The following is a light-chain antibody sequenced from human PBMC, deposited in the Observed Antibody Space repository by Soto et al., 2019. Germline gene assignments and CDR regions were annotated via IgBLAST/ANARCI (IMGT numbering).Light chain of an antibody. J-gene: IGKJ3*01. CDR2: AAF. CDR1: QGINSD. V-gene: IGKV1-9*01. CDR3: QQLDDYPLT. Sequence: IQLTQYPSSLSASVGDRVDITCRASQGINSDLAWYQQKPGKTPKLLISAAFSLEGGVPTRFSGSGSGADFTLTISSLQPEDSGTYYCQQLDDYPLTFGPGTKVDVK.